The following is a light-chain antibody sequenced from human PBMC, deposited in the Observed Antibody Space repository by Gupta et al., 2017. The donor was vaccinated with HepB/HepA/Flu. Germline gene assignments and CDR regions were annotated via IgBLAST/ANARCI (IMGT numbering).Light chain of an antibody. Sequence: EIVLTQSPGTLSLSPGERATLSCRASQSVTSYLAWYQQKPGQAPRLLIYGASSRATGIPDRFSGSGSGKDFTLTISRLEPEDFAVYYCQLYNTSPTWTFGQGTKVEIK. CDR2: GAS. V-gene: IGKV3-20*01. CDR3: QLYNTSPTWT. J-gene: IGKJ1*01. CDR1: QSVTSY.